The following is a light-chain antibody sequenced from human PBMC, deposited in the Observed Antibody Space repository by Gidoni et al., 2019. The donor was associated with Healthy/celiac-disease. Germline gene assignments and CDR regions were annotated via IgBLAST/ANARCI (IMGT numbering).Light chain of an antibody. CDR1: QSVSSY. Sequence: ENVLTQSPATLSLSPGERATLACRASQSVSSYLAWYQQKPGKAPRLLIYDASNRDTGIPARFSGSGSGTDFTLTISSLEPEDFAIYYCQQRGNWPWTFGQGTKVEIK. CDR2: DAS. CDR3: QQRGNWPWT. J-gene: IGKJ1*01. V-gene: IGKV3-11*01.